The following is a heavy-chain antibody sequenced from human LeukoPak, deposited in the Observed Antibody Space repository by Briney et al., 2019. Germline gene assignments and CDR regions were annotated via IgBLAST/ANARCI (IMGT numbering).Heavy chain of an antibody. CDR1: GFTYSTYS. CDR3: ARDVPPGI. V-gene: IGHV3-21*01. J-gene: IGHJ3*02. D-gene: IGHD2-2*01. CDR2: ISTSSSYI. Sequence: GGSLRLSCAASGFTYSTYSMNWVRQAPGKGLEWVSSISTSSSYINYADSVKGRFTISRDNAKNTLYLQMNSLRAEDTAAYYCARDVPPGIWGQGTMVTVSS.